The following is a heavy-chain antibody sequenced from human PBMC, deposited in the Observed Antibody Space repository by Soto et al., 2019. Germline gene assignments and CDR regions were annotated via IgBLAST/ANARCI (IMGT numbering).Heavy chain of an antibody. D-gene: IGHD2-15*01. Sequence: PSETLSLTCSVSGASISNSYWSWIRQPPGKRLEWIGHIYYSGTTNYNPSLKSRVTISVDTSKNQFSLKLSSVTAADTAVYYCARQRSAVVTPWWFDPWGQGTLVTVSS. CDR1: GASISNSY. CDR2: IYYSGTT. V-gene: IGHV4-59*08. CDR3: ARQRSAVVTPWWFDP. J-gene: IGHJ5*02.